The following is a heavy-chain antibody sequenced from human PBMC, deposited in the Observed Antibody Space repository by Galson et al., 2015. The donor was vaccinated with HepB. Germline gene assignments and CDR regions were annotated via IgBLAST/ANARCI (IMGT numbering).Heavy chain of an antibody. CDR3: ARVPLLFVDAVGYDAFDI. CDR1: GDSVSSDSAT. Sequence: CAISGDSVSSDSATWNWIRQSPSRGLECLGRTYYRSKWHNDYALSVKSRISINADTSKNQISLQLNSVSPEDTAVYYCARVPLLFVDAVGYDAFDIWGQGTLVTVSS. D-gene: IGHD3-22*01. J-gene: IGHJ3*02. V-gene: IGHV6-1*01. CDR2: TYYRSKWHN.